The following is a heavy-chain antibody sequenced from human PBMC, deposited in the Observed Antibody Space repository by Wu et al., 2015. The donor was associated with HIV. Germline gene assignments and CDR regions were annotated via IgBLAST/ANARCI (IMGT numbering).Heavy chain of an antibody. Sequence: QVQLVQSGAEVKKPGASVKVSCKASGYTFTSYYMHWVRQAPGQGLEWMGWINPNSGGTNYAQKFQGRVTMTRDTSISTAYMELSRLRSDDTAVYYCARSLYDYVWGSYRYPTGSAFDIWGQGTMVTVSS. CDR3: ARSLYDYVWGSYRYPTGSAFDI. V-gene: IGHV1-2*02. J-gene: IGHJ3*02. D-gene: IGHD3-16*02. CDR1: GYTFTSYY. CDR2: INPNSGGT.